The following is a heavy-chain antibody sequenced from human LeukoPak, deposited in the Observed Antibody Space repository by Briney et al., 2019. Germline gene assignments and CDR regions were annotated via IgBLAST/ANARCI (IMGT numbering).Heavy chain of an antibody. CDR2: IYSGGST. D-gene: IGHD3-10*01. CDR1: GVTLSSKY. V-gene: IGHV3-53*01. J-gene: IGHJ4*02. Sequence: WGALRLSRGAPGVTLSSKYMSLGRPAPGEGLEWVSVIYSGGSTYYADSVKGRFTISRDNSKNTLYLQMNSLRAEDTAVYYCARDLGETGYWGQGTLVTVSS. CDR3: ARDLGETGY.